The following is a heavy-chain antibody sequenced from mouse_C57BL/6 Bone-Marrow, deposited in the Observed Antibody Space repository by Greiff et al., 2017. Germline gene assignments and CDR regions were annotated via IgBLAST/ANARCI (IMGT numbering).Heavy chain of an antibody. Sequence: EVQLVESGGGLVQPKGSLKLSCAASGFSFNTYAMNWVRQAPGKGLEWVARISSKSNNYATYYADSVKDRFTISRDDSESMLYLQMNNLKAEDTAMYCCVRGYYGSSYWFAYWGQGTLVTVSA. D-gene: IGHD1-1*01. J-gene: IGHJ3*01. V-gene: IGHV10-1*01. CDR1: GFSFNTYA. CDR2: ISSKSNNYAT. CDR3: VRGYYGSSYWFAY.